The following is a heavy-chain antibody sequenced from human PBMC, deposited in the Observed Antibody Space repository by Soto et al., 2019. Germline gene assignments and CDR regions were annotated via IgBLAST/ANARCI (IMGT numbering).Heavy chain of an antibody. Sequence: QVQLVQSGAEVKKPGASVKVSCKASGYTFTSYYMHWVRQAPGQGLEWMGVINPSGGSTSYAQKFQGRVTMTTDTSTSTVYRELTSLRSDDTAVYYCARGYSYAQVDYWGQGTLVTVSS. CDR2: INPSGGST. D-gene: IGHD5-18*01. V-gene: IGHV1-46*03. CDR3: ARGYSYAQVDY. CDR1: GYTFTSYY. J-gene: IGHJ4*02.